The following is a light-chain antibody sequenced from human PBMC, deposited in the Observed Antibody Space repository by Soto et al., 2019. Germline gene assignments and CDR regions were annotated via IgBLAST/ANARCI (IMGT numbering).Light chain of an antibody. Sequence: EILLTQSPGTLSLSPGERATLSWGASQSVSSRYLAWYQKKPGRAPRLLIYGASSRATGIPDRFSGSGYGTDLTITISSLKHEDFATYHCQQSYSNTPTFGQGTKVDIK. CDR1: QSVSSRY. J-gene: IGKJ1*01. V-gene: IGKV3-20*01. CDR2: GAS. CDR3: QQSYSNTPT.